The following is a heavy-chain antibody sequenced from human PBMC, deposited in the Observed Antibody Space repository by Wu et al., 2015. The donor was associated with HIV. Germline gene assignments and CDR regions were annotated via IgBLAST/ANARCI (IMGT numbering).Heavy chain of an antibody. V-gene: IGHV1-2*02. D-gene: IGHD5-18*01. CDR2: VNPNTGDT. CDR3: TSPGGYTFGYYA. J-gene: IGHJ5*02. CDR1: GGSFSSHA. Sequence: QVQLVQSGAEVKRSGASVKVSCKASGGSFSSHALTWMRQAPGGQGLEWMGYVNPNTGDTVYSQKFQGRVIMTSDTSTNTAYMDLSRLTSDDTAVYYCTSPGGYTFGYYAWGQGTLITVTS.